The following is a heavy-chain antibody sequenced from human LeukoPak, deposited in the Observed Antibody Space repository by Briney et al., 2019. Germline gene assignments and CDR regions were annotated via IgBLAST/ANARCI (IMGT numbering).Heavy chain of an antibody. Sequence: ASETLSLTCTVSGGSIRSYYWSWIRQPPGKGLEWIAYIYYSGSTNYNPSLKSRVTISVDTSKNQFSLKLSSVTAADTAVYYCARGVVIAPQTFDYWGQGTLVTVSS. V-gene: IGHV4-59*01. CDR2: IYYSGST. D-gene: IGHD2-21*01. CDR3: ARGVVIAPQTFDY. J-gene: IGHJ4*02. CDR1: GGSIRSYY.